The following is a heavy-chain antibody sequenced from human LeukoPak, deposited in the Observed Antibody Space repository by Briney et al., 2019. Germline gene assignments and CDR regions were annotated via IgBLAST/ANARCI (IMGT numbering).Heavy chain of an antibody. CDR1: GFTFSSYA. CDR2: IGGSGSST. D-gene: IGHD6-13*01. V-gene: IGHV3-23*01. J-gene: IGHJ4*02. CDR3: TGPRYSSSWYEFDY. Sequence: SGGSLRLSCAASGFTFSSYAMSWVRQAPGKGLEWVSSIGGSGSSTYHADSVKGRFTISRDNSKNTLYLQVISLRAEDTAVYYCTGPRYSSSWYEFDYWGQGTLVTVSS.